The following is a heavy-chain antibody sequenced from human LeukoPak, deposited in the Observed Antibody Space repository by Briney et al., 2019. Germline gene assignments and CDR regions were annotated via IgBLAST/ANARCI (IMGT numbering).Heavy chain of an antibody. D-gene: IGHD3-22*01. V-gene: IGHV4-61*02. Sequence: SSETLSLTCTVSGGSISSGSYCWSWIRQPAGKGLEWIGRIYTSGSTNYNPSLKSRVTISVDTSKNQFSLKLSSVTAADTAVYYCARDPNYYYDSSGYFIWGQGTLVTVSS. CDR2: IYTSGST. CDR3: ARDPNYYYDSSGYFI. CDR1: GGSISSGSYC. J-gene: IGHJ4*02.